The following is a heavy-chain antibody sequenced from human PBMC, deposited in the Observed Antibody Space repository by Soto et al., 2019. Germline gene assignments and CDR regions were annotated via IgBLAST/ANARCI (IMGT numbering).Heavy chain of an antibody. CDR3: AREVQVHTPAFVY. J-gene: IGHJ4*02. CDR2: ISPMFGAA. CDR1: GGTFNTYA. D-gene: IGHD3-10*01. Sequence: QVQLVQSGAEMKKPGSSVKVSCQSSGGTFNTYAMNWVRQAPGQGPEWMGDISPMFGAATYAPKFQGRVTITADDSTGTSYMQLSSLTSEDTALYFCAREVQVHTPAFVYWGQGTLVTVSS. V-gene: IGHV1-69*19.